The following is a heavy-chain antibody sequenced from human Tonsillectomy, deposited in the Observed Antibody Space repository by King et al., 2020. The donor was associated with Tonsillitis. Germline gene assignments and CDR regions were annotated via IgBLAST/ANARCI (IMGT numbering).Heavy chain of an antibody. CDR3: AGFVVVSTPEIRNYYYMDV. D-gene: IGHD2-15*01. Sequence: VQLVESGGGLEQPGGSLRLSCAASGITFSSYEMNWVRQAPGKGLEWVSYISSSGSPISYADSVKGRFTISRDNAKNSLYLQMNSLRAEDTAVYYCAGFVVVSTPEIRNYYYMDVWGNGTPVTVSS. V-gene: IGHV3-48*03. CDR2: ISSSGSPI. CDR1: GITFSSYE. J-gene: IGHJ6*03.